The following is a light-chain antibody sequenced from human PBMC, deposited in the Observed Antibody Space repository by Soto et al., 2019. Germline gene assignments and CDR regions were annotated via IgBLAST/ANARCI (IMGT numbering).Light chain of an antibody. CDR1: QSVSSSY. V-gene: IGKV3-20*01. Sequence: EIVLTQSPGTLSLSPGERATLSCRASQSVSSSYLAWYQQKPGQAPRLLIYGASSRATGIPDRFSGSGSGTDFTLTISRPEPEDLAVYYCQQYGSSRTFGQVTKVEIK. CDR2: GAS. CDR3: QQYGSSRT. J-gene: IGKJ1*01.